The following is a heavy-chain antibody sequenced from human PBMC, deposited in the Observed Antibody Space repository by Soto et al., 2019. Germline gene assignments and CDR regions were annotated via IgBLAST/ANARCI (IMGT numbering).Heavy chain of an antibody. V-gene: IGHV4-39*01. D-gene: IGHD6-19*01. Sequence: QLQLQESGPGLVKPSETLSLTCTVSGGSISSNNYYWGWVRQPPGEGLEWIASISYSGSTYYNPSLKSRVTISVDTSKNQFSRKLSSETAADTAMYYCATTVKYSSCWYLFDYWGQGTLVTVSS. CDR2: ISYSGST. CDR1: GGSISSNNYY. J-gene: IGHJ4*02. CDR3: ATTVKYSSCWYLFDY.